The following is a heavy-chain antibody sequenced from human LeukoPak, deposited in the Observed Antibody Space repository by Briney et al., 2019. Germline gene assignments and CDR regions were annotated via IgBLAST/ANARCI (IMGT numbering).Heavy chain of an antibody. J-gene: IGHJ4*02. D-gene: IGHD3-22*01. Sequence: GESLKISCKGSGYSFTSYCIGWVRQMPGKGLEWMGIIYPGDSDTRYSPSFQGQVAISADKSISTAYLQWSSLKASDTAMYYCARFGPKHYDSSLGYFDYWGQGTLVTVSS. V-gene: IGHV5-51*01. CDR1: GYSFTSYC. CDR3: ARFGPKHYDSSLGYFDY. CDR2: IYPGDSDT.